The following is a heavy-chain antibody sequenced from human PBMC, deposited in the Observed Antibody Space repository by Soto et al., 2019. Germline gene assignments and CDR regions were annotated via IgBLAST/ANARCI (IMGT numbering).Heavy chain of an antibody. CDR1: GGTFSSYA. D-gene: IGHD6-13*01. J-gene: IGHJ4*02. Sequence: SVKVSCKASGGTFSSYAISWVRQAPGQGLEWMGGIIPIFGTANYAQKFQGRVTITADESTSTAYMELSSLRSEDTAVYYCAREGRGYSSSWLSSYFDYWGQGTLVTVSS. V-gene: IGHV1-69*13. CDR3: AREGRGYSSSWLSSYFDY. CDR2: IIPIFGTA.